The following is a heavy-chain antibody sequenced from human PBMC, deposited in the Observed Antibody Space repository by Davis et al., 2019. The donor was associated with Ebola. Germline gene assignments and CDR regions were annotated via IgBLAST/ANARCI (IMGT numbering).Heavy chain of an antibody. J-gene: IGHJ6*02. CDR1: GDSISSSNW. D-gene: IGHD2-2*01. CDR2: ISQSGST. CDR3: ARAGGIVVVPAAIRAYYGMDV. Sequence: SETLSLTCAVSGDSISSSNWWSWVRQPPGKGLEWIGEISQSGSTYYNPSLKSRVTISVDTSKNQFSLKLSSVTAADTAVYYCARAGGIVVVPAAIRAYYGMDVWGQGTTVTVSS. V-gene: IGHV4-4*02.